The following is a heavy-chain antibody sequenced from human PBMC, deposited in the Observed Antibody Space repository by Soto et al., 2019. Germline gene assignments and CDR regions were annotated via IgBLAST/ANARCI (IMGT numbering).Heavy chain of an antibody. Sequence: ASVKVSCKASGYTFTSYYMHWVRQAPGQGLEWMGIINPSGGSTSYAQKFQGRVTMTRDTSTSTVYMELSSLRSEDTAVYYCARTLAAAAPRTGGMDVWGQGTTVTVSS. J-gene: IGHJ6*02. CDR3: ARTLAAAAPRTGGMDV. CDR1: GYTFTSYY. D-gene: IGHD6-13*01. V-gene: IGHV1-46*01. CDR2: INPSGGST.